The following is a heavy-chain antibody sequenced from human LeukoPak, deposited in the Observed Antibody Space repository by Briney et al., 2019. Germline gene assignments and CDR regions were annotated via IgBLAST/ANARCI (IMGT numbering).Heavy chain of an antibody. Sequence: GGSLRLSCAASGFTFSSFDMHWVRQPTGQGLEWISTIGTASDTYYPGSVEGRFTLSRDNAKNSLYLQMNSLTAGDTAVYYCARGPPRGKYYYMDVWGKGTTVTVSS. J-gene: IGHJ6*03. CDR1: GFTFSSFD. CDR2: IGTASDT. V-gene: IGHV3-13*01. D-gene: IGHD1-1*01. CDR3: ARGPPRGKYYYMDV.